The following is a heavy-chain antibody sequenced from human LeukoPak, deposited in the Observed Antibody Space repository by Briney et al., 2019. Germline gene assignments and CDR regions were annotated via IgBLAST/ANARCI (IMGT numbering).Heavy chain of an antibody. Sequence: SETLSLTCTVSGGSISSYYWSWIRQPPGRGLEWIGYIYYSGSTNYNPSLKSRVTISVDTSKNQFSLKLSSVTAADTAVYYCARAAAAGPLYFDYWGQGTLVTVSS. D-gene: IGHD6-13*01. CDR2: IYYSGST. CDR1: GGSISSYY. V-gene: IGHV4-59*01. CDR3: ARAAAAGPLYFDY. J-gene: IGHJ4*02.